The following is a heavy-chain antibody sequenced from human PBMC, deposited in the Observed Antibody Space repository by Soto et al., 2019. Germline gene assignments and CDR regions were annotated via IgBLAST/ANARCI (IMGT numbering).Heavy chain of an antibody. CDR2: IYKSEST. J-gene: IGHJ4*02. V-gene: IGHV4-59*01. D-gene: IGHD5-12*01. CDR1: GDSISSFY. CDR3: VTGAGWLPDY. Sequence: SETLSLTCTVSGDSISSFYCSWVRQSPGKGLEWIGYIYKSESTKYNPSLQSRVTISADTSKNQFSLRLTSVTVADTAGYYCVTGAGWLPDYWGQGTLVTVSS.